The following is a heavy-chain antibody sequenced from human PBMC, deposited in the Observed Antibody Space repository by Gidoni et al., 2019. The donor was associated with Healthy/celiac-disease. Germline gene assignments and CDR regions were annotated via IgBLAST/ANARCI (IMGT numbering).Heavy chain of an antibody. Sequence: QVQLVESGGGVVQPGRSLRLSCAASGFTFSSYGMHWLRQAPGKGLEWVAVIWDDGSNKYYADSVKGRFTISRDNSKNTLYLQMNSLRAEDTAVYYCARDLPSVYSGSHEVYYYYGMDVWGQGTTVTVSS. J-gene: IGHJ6*02. V-gene: IGHV3-33*01. CDR1: GFTFSSYG. CDR3: ARDLPSVYSGSHEVYYYYGMDV. D-gene: IGHD1-26*01. CDR2: IWDDGSNK.